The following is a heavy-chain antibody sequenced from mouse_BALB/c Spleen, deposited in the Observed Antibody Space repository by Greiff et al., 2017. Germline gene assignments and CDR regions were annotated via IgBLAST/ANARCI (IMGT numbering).Heavy chain of an antibody. CDR2: IDPENGDT. J-gene: IGHJ2*01. V-gene: IGHV14-4*02. Sequence: VHVKQSGAELVRSGASVKLSCTASGFNIKDYYMHWVKQRPEQGLEWIGWIDPENGDTEYAPKFQGKATMTADTSSNTAYLQLSSLTSEDTAVYYCNADHYWGQGTTLTVSS. CDR1: GFNIKDYY. CDR3: NADHY.